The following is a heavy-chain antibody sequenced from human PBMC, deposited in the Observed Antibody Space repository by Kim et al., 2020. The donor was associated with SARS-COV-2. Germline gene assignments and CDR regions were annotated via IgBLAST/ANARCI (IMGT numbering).Heavy chain of an antibody. CDR3: ATLAVAGTGDY. J-gene: IGHJ4*02. D-gene: IGHD6-19*01. Sequence: GGSLRLSCAASGFTFSDYYMSWIRQAPGKGLEWVSYISSSSSYTNYADSVKGRFTISRDNAKNSLYLQMNSLRAEDTAVYYCATLAVAGTGDYWGQGTLVTVSS. CDR2: ISSSSSYT. CDR1: GFTFSDYY. V-gene: IGHV3-11*06.